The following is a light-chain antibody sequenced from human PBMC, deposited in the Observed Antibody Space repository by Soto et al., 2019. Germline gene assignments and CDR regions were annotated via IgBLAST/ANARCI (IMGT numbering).Light chain of an antibody. CDR2: AIS. Sequence: EIALTQSPGTLSLSPGESATLSCRASQSFGGSYLAWYQQKSGRAPRLLIYAISSRATGIPDRFSGSGSGTDFTLTISRLEPEDFAVYYCQQYGISRTFGQGTKVDIK. CDR3: QQYGISRT. V-gene: IGKV3-20*01. CDR1: QSFGGSY. J-gene: IGKJ1*01.